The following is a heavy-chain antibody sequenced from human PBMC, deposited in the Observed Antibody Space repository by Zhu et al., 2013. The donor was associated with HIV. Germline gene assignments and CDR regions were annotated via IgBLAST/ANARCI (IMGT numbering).Heavy chain of an antibody. CDR3: TRGDGSGRYYDGHHFDH. J-gene: IGHJ4*02. CDR1: GFTFRDHA. D-gene: IGHD3-10*01. V-gene: IGHV3-49*03. Sequence: EVQLVESGGGLVQPGRSLRLSCRTSGFTFRDHAMSWFRQAPGKGLEWVGFIRSKAYGETSHFAASVKDRFATSRDDSKGIAYLQMNSLRTDDTAVYYCTRGDGSGRYYDGHHFDHWGQGTLVTVSS. CDR2: IRSKAYGETS.